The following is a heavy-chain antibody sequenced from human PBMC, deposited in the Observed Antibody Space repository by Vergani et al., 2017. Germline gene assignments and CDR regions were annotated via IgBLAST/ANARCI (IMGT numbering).Heavy chain of an antibody. Sequence: QVQLVESGGGVVQPGGSLRLSCAASGFSFSTYGMHWVRQAPGRGLEWVAFLRYDGSNEYYGDAVKGRFIISRDNAKNSLYLQMNSLRAEDTAVYYCARETDTGSSVSYNYYAMDVWGQGTTVSVSS. CDR2: LRYDGSNE. CDR3: ARETDTGSSVSYNYYAMDV. D-gene: IGHD3-9*01. V-gene: IGHV3-30*02. CDR1: GFSFSTYG. J-gene: IGHJ6*02.